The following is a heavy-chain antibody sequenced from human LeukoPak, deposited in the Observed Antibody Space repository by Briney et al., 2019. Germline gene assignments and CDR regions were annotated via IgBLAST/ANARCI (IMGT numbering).Heavy chain of an antibody. CDR3: ARRHVQYTSSSDPYYFDY. D-gene: IGHD6-6*01. J-gene: IGHJ4*02. Sequence: PSETLSLTCTVSGYSITSNYYWTWIRQLPGKGLEWIGYLDYSGSTKYNPSLKSRVTISVDTSKNQFSLKLSSVTAADTAVYYCARRHVQYTSSSDPYYFDYWGQGTLVTVSS. V-gene: IGHV4-59*01. CDR1: GYSITSNYY. CDR2: LDYSGST.